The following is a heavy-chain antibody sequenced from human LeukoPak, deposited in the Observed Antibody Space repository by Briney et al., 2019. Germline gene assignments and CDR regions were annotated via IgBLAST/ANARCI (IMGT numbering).Heavy chain of an antibody. D-gene: IGHD1-26*01. Sequence: KPSETLSLTCTVSGGSIRSNYWSWIRQTPGKGLEWIAYINYSGNTNNNPSLKSRVTIPIDTSKSQFSLKLSSVTAADTAIYYCARHGQDTGNFYAHFDYWGQGTLVTVSS. J-gene: IGHJ4*02. CDR3: ARHGQDTGNFYAHFDY. V-gene: IGHV4-59*08. CDR1: GGSIRSNY. CDR2: INYSGNT.